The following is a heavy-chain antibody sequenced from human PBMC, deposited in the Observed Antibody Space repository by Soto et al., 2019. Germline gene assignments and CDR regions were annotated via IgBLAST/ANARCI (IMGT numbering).Heavy chain of an antibody. Sequence: EVQLLESGGGLVQPGGSLRLSCVVSGFTFNNDAMNWVRQAPGQGLEWVSGISASGGSTYYADSVKGRFTISRDRSKHTLYLQMNSLRADDTAIYYCVIHFYYGSGSYYAVDYWGQGTLVTVSS. CDR2: ISASGGST. D-gene: IGHD3-10*01. J-gene: IGHJ4*02. V-gene: IGHV3-23*01. CDR1: GFTFNNDA. CDR3: VIHFYYGSGSYYAVDY.